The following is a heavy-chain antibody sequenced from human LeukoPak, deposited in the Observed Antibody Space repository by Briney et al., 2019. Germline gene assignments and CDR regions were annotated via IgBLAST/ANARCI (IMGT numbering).Heavy chain of an antibody. CDR1: GYSISSGYY. J-gene: IGHJ4*02. CDR2: IYHSGST. D-gene: IGHD3-10*01. CDR3: ARVTYPGLLWFGD. Sequence: SETLSLTCTVSGYSISSGYYWVWIRQPPGKGLEWIGSIYHSGSTYYKPSLKSRVTISVDTSKNQFSLKLNSVTAADTAVYYCARVTYPGLLWFGDWGQGTLVTVSS. V-gene: IGHV4-38-2*02.